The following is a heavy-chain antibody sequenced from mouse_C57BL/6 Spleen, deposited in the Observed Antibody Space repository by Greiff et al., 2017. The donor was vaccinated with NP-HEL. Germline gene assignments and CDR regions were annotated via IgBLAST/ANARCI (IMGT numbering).Heavy chain of an antibody. D-gene: IGHD2-4*01. CDR3: ARPFYDYLFAY. CDR2: INPNNGGT. J-gene: IGHJ3*01. CDR1: GYTFTDYN. Sequence: EVQLQQSGPELVKPGASVKIPCKASGYTFTDYNMDWVKQSHGKSLEWIGDINPNNGGTIYNQKFKGKATLTVDKSSSTAYMELRSLTSEDTAVYYCARPFYDYLFAYWGQGTLVTVSA. V-gene: IGHV1-18*01.